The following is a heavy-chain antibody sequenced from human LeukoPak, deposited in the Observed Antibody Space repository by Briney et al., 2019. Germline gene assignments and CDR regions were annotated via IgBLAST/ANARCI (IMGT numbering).Heavy chain of an antibody. V-gene: IGHV4-4*07. Sequence: SETLSLTCTVSGGSISSYYWSWIRQPAGKGLEWIGRIYTSGSTNYNPSLKGRVTISVDTSKNQFSLKLSSVTAADTAVYYCARSVMYCSSTSCYTDFDYWGQGTLVTVSS. CDR2: IYTSGST. J-gene: IGHJ4*02. CDR1: GGSISSYY. D-gene: IGHD2-2*02. CDR3: ARSVMYCSSTSCYTDFDY.